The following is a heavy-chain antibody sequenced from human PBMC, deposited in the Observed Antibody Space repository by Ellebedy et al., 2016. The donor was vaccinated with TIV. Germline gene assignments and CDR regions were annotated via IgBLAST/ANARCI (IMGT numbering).Heavy chain of an antibody. J-gene: IGHJ4*02. CDR1: GFTFRSYG. V-gene: IGHV3-30*18. D-gene: IGHD3-3*01. Sequence: GESLKISXAASGFTFRSYGMHWVRQAPGKGLEWVAVISYDGSNKYYADSVKGRFTISRDNSKNTLYLQMNSLRAEDTAVYYCAKGLRFLEWSPPMIDYWGQGTLVTVSS. CDR2: ISYDGSNK. CDR3: AKGLRFLEWSPPMIDY.